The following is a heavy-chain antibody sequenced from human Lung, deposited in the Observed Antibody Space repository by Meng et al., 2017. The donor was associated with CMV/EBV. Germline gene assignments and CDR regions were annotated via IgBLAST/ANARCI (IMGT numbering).Heavy chain of an antibody. CDR1: GGAVSDGNYH. CDR2: TWSGRGT. CDR3: VTVIARYGGRGS. Sequence: SETLSLXCIGSGGAVSDGNYHWNWVRQPPGKGLEWIGQTWSGRGTYYSPSLESRLIISVYTSKNQFSLHLTSVTAADTAIYYCVTVIARYGGRGSWGQGTLVTVSS. V-gene: IGHV4-61*01. J-gene: IGHJ4*02. D-gene: IGHD2/OR15-2a*01.